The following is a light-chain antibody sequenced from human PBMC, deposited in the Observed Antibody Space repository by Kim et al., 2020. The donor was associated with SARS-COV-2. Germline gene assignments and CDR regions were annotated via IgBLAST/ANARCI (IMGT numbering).Light chain of an antibody. Sequence: ETVLTQPPGTLSLSPGERATLSCRASQSVSRGALAWYQQKPGQAPRLLIYGASSRATGIPDRFSGSGSGTDFTLTISRLEPEDFAVFYCLQYVDSPYTLGQGTRLEI. J-gene: IGKJ2*01. V-gene: IGKV3-20*01. CDR1: QSVSRGA. CDR3: LQYVDSPYT. CDR2: GAS.